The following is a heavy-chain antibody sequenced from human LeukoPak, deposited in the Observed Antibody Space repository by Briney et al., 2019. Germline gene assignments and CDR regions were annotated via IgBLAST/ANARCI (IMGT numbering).Heavy chain of an antibody. Sequence: THGESLKISCKGSGYNFSTFWIGWVRQMSGKGLECMGTIDPSDSYTNYSPSFQGHVTISADKSISTAYLQWSSLKASDTAMYYCAYAVGDYDSFDYWGQGTLVTVSS. V-gene: IGHV5-10-1*01. CDR1: GYNFSTFW. J-gene: IGHJ4*02. CDR2: IDPSDSYT. CDR3: AYAVGDYDSFDY. D-gene: IGHD3-22*01.